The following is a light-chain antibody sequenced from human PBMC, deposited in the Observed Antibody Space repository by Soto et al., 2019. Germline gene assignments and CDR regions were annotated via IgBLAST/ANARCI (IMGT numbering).Light chain of an antibody. CDR1: QSVSSY. V-gene: IGKV3-11*01. J-gene: IGKJ4*01. CDR3: QQRSNWPGT. Sequence: EIVLTQSPATLSLSPGERATLSCRASQSVSSYLAWYQQKPGQAPRLLIYDASNRATGIPARFSGSGSVTDFTLTISSLEPEDCAVYYCQQRSNWPGTFGGGTKVEIK. CDR2: DAS.